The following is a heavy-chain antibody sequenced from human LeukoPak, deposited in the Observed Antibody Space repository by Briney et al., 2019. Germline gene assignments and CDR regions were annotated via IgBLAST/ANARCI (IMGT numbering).Heavy chain of an antibody. D-gene: IGHD6-6*01. V-gene: IGHV1-8*03. CDR3: ARGLGTYSSSSDYYYYYYMDV. Sequence: ASVKVSCKASGYTFTSYDINWVRQATGQGLEWMGWMNPNSGNTGYAQKFQGRVTITRNTSISTAYMELSSLRSEDTAVYYCARGLGTYSSSSDYYYYYYMDVWSKGTTVTVSS. CDR2: MNPNSGNT. CDR1: GYTFTSYD. J-gene: IGHJ6*03.